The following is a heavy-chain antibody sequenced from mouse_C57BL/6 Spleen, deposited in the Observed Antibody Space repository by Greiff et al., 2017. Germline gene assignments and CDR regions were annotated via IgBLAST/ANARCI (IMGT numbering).Heavy chain of an antibody. J-gene: IGHJ1*03. Sequence: EVKLMESGPGLVKPSQSLSLTCSVTGYSITSGYYWNWLRQFPGNKLEFMGYISYGGSNNYNPSLNNRSAITSDTSKNQFFLKLNSVTTEDTATYYCARERSSWYFDVWGTGTTVTVSS. CDR3: ARERSSWYFDV. V-gene: IGHV3-6*01. D-gene: IGHD1-1*01. CDR1: GYSITSGYY. CDR2: ISYGGSN.